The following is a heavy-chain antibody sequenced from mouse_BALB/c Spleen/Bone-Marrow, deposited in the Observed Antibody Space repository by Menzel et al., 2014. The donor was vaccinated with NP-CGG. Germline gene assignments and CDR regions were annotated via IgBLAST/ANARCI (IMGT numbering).Heavy chain of an antibody. D-gene: IGHD2-3*01. CDR2: IDPYDSET. CDR3: ARGSMILNYFDY. V-gene: IGHV1-74*01. CDR1: GYTFTSYW. J-gene: IGHJ2*01. Sequence: QVQLKDSGAELVRPGASVKLSCKASGYTFTSYWMNWVKQRPEQGLAWIGRIDPYDSETHYNQKFKDKAILTVDKSSSTAYMQLSSLTSEDSAVYYCARGSMILNYFDYWAQGTPLPVSS.